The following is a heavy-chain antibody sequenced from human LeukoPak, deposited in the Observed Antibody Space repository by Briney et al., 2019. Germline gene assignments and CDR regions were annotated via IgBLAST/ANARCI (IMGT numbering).Heavy chain of an antibody. D-gene: IGHD4-17*01. CDR1: GGSTSSDY. CDR3: ARHDDYGDSFDY. V-gene: IGHV4-59*08. CDR2: VYNSGDT. Sequence: SETLSLTCTVSGGSTSSDYWSWIRQSPGKGLEWVGYVYNSGDTGKNPSLKSRVTILLDTSKNQCSLKLTSVSAADTAVYYCARHDDYGDSFDYWGQGTLVTVSS. J-gene: IGHJ4*02.